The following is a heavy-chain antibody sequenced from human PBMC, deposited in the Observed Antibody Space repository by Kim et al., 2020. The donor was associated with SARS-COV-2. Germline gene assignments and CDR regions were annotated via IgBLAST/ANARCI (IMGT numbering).Heavy chain of an antibody. CDR1: GYTFTGYY. CDR3: ARDLSAGYYSDNWFDP. J-gene: IGHJ5*02. D-gene: IGHD3-22*01. Sequence: ASVKVSCKASGYTFTGYYMHWVRQAPGQGLEWMGWINPNSGGTNYAQKFQGWVTMTRDTSISTAYMELSRLRSDDTAVYYCARDLSAGYYSDNWFDPWGQGTLVTVSS. V-gene: IGHV1-2*04. CDR2: INPNSGGT.